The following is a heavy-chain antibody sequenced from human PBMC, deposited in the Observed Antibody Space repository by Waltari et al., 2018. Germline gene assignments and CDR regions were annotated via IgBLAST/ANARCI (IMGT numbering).Heavy chain of an antibody. J-gene: IGHJ5*02. V-gene: IGHV3-48*01. Sequence: EVQLVESGGGLVQPGGSLRLSCAASGFTFSSYSMNWVRQAPGKGLEWVSYISSSSSTIYYADSVKGRFTISRDNAKNALYLQMNSLRAEDTAVYYCARGRIAAAGIQGRNWFDPWGQGTLVTVSS. CDR1: GFTFSSYS. CDR3: ARGRIAAAGIQGRNWFDP. CDR2: ISSSSSTI. D-gene: IGHD6-13*01.